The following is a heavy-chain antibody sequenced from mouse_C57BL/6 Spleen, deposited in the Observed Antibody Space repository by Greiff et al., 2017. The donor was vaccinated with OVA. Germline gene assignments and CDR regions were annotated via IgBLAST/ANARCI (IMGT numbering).Heavy chain of an antibody. CDR2: IYPGSGTT. J-gene: IGHJ2*01. D-gene: IGHD1-2*01. V-gene: IGHV1-66*01. Sequence: VMLVESGPELVKPGASVKISCKASGYSFTSYYIHWVKQRPGQGLEWIGWIYPGSGTTKYNEQFKGKATLTADTSSSTAYMQLSSLTSEDSAVYYCARWITTAYFDYWGQGTTLTVSS. CDR1: GYSFTSYY. CDR3: ARWITTAYFDY.